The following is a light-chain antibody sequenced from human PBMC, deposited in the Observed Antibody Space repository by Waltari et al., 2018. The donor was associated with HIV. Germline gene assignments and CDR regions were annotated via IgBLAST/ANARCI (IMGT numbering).Light chain of an antibody. CDR3: SSYTTSSTYV. CDR1: SSDVGIYNY. CDR2: DVS. Sequence: QSALTQPASAPGSPGQSIPISSTGTSSDVGIYNYGPWYRQHSGKAPKLMIYDVSNRPSGVSNRFSGSKSGNTASLTISGLQAEDEADYYCSSYTTSSTYVFGTGTKVTVL. J-gene: IGLJ1*01. V-gene: IGLV2-14*03.